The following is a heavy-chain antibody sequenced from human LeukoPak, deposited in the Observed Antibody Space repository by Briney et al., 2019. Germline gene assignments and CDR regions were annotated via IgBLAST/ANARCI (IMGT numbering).Heavy chain of an antibody. CDR3: ARVRARGDVNFDY. Sequence: LETLSLTCTVSGGSISSYYWSWIRQPPGKGLEWIGYIYYSGSTYYNPSLKSRVTISVDTSKNQFSLKLSSVTAADTAVYYCARVRARGDVNFDYWGQGTLVTVSS. CDR1: GGSISSYY. V-gene: IGHV4-59*06. CDR2: IYYSGST. D-gene: IGHD7-27*01. J-gene: IGHJ4*02.